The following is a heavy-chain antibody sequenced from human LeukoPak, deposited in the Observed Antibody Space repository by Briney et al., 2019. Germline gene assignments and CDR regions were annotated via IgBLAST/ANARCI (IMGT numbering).Heavy chain of an antibody. V-gene: IGHV4-61*02. Sequence: PSENLSLNCTVSGGSISSGSYFRRWIRQPAGKVLEWNRRIYNSESTNYNPSLKSRVTISVDTSKNQFSLKLSSVTAADTAVYYCARSLGSTSAYFDYWGQGTLVTVSS. CDR1: GGSISSGSYF. J-gene: IGHJ4*02. CDR2: IYNSEST. D-gene: IGHD2-2*01. CDR3: ARSLGSTSAYFDY.